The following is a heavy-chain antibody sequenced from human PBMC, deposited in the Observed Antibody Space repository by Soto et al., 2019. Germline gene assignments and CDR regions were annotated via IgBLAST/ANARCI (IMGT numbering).Heavy chain of an antibody. D-gene: IGHD3-10*01. CDR2: VNTDGTDT. V-gene: IGHV3-74*03. Sequence: EVQLVESGGGLVQPGGSLRLSCAASGFTFSNYWMYWVRQAPGKGLVWVSRVNTDGTDTTHADSVKGRFTISRDNAENTLYLQLNRLRAEETAVYSCARGGVKDAMDVWGHGSTVTVSS. CDR3: ARGGVKDAMDV. CDR1: GFTFSNYW. J-gene: IGHJ6*02.